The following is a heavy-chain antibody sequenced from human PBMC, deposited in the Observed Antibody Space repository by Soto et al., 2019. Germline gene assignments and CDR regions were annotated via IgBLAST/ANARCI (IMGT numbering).Heavy chain of an antibody. V-gene: IGHV3-23*01. CDR2: IGGSGIST. CDR3: AKEAGGGIGMVTSYFDY. Sequence: EVQLLESGGGLVQPGGSLRLSCAASGITFSNFALNWVCQAPGKGLEWVSGIGGSGISTYYADSVKGRFTISRDNSKSTLYLHMNSLRADDTAIYYCAKEAGGGIGMVTSYFDYWGQGTLVTVSS. CDR1: GITFSNFA. D-gene: IGHD5-18*01. J-gene: IGHJ4*02.